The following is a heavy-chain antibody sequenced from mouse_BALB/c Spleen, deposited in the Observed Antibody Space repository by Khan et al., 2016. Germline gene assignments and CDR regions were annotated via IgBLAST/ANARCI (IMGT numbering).Heavy chain of an antibody. CDR2: IHYSGST. J-gene: IGHJ3*01. CDR3: ARWDYAEIFAY. V-gene: IGHV3-1*02. CDR1: GYSITSGYS. D-gene: IGHD1-1*01. Sequence: DVQLQESGPDLVKPSQSLSLPCTVTGYSITSGYSWHWIRQFPGTKLEWMGYIHYSGSTNYNPSLKSRISNTRYTSKNQFFLQLNSGTTEDTATYYCARWDYAEIFAYWGQGTLVTVSA.